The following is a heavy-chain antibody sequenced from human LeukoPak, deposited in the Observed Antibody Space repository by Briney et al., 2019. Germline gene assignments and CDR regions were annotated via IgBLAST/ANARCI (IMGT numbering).Heavy chain of an antibody. D-gene: IGHD2-21*02. Sequence: GASVKVSCKASGYTFTSYDTNWVRQATGQGLEWMGWMNPNSGNTGYAQKFQGRVTMTRNTSISTAYMELSSLRSEDTAVYYCARALVYCGGDCYLNYWGQGTLVTVSS. CDR1: GYTFTSYD. J-gene: IGHJ4*02. CDR2: MNPNSGNT. CDR3: ARALVYCGGDCYLNY. V-gene: IGHV1-8*01.